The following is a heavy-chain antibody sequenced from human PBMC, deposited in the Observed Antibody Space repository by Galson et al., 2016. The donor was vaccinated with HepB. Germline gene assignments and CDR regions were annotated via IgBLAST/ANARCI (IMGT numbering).Heavy chain of an antibody. CDR1: GGTFSTYT. CDR3: ARGGQWLETNFFDP. Sequence: SVKVSCKASGGTFSTYTISWVRQAPGQGLEWMGRIIPILDITNYAQEFQGRVTITADTSTSTGYMELSSLRSEDTAVYYCARGGQWLETNFFDPWGQGHLVTVSS. J-gene: IGHJ5*02. V-gene: IGHV1-69*02. D-gene: IGHD6-19*01. CDR2: IIPILDIT.